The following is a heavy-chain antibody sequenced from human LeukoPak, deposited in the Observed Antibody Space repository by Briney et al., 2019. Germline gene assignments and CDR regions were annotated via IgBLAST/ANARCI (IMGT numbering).Heavy chain of an antibody. V-gene: IGHV3-21*01. CDR2: ISSSSNYI. CDR1: GFSFSTYS. J-gene: IGHJ3*01. CDR3: ARAKTYSGSYYDAFDL. D-gene: IGHD1-26*01. Sequence: GGSLRLSCAASGFSFSTYSMNWVRQAPGKGLEWVSSISSSSNYIYYADSVKGRFTISRDNAENSLYLQMNSLRAEDTAMYYCARAKTYSGSYYDAFDLWGQGTMVTASS.